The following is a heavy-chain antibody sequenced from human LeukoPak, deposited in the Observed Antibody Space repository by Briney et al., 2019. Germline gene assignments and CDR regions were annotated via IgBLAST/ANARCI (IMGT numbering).Heavy chain of an antibody. V-gene: IGHV2-5*02. CDR2: IYWDDDK. CDR1: GLSLSTSGVG. D-gene: IGHD2-2*01. J-gene: IGHJ4*02. CDR3: AHSRCSTSCYSPFDY. Sequence: SGPTLVKPTQTLTPPCPFPGLSLSTSGVGVGWIRQPPGKALGWLALIYWDDDKRYSPSLKSRLTITKDTSKNQVVLTMTNMDPVDTATYYCAHSRCSTSCYSPFDYWGQGTLVTVSS.